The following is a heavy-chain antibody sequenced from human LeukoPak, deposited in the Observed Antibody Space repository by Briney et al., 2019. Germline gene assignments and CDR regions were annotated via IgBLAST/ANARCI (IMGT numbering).Heavy chain of an antibody. D-gene: IGHD1-26*01. J-gene: IGHJ4*02. Sequence: GSLRLSCAASGFTFSSYAMHWVRQAPGKGLEWVAVISYDGSNKYYADSVKGRFTISRDDSKNTLYLQMNSLRAEDTAVYYCAKDSPVATRWGQGTLVTVSS. CDR1: GFTFSSYA. CDR2: ISYDGSNK. V-gene: IGHV3-30-3*01. CDR3: AKDSPVATR.